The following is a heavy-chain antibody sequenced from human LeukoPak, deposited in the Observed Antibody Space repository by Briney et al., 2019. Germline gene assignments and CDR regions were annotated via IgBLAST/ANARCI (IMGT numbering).Heavy chain of an antibody. V-gene: IGHV1-8*03. D-gene: IGHD2-2*01. CDR1: GYTFTSYD. Sequence: ASVKVSCKASGYTFTSYDINWVRQATGQGLEWMGWMNPNSGNTGYAQKFQGRVTITRNTSISTAYMELSSLRSEDTAVYYCARGRRGMGYCSSTSCQTGYYYYYMDVWGKGTTVTVSS. CDR3: ARGRRGMGYCSSTSCQTGYYYYYMDV. CDR2: MNPNSGNT. J-gene: IGHJ6*03.